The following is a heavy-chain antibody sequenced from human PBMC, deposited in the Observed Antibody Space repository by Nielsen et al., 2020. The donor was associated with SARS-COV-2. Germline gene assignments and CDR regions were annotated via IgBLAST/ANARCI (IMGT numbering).Heavy chain of an antibody. J-gene: IGHJ6*02. V-gene: IGHV4-30-4*01. Sequence: SETLSLTCTVSGGSISSGDYYWSWIRQPPGKGLGWIGYLYSSGSTYYHPSLKSRVTISVDTSKNQFSLKLSSVTAADTALYYCARERVGGITIFGVVTRYGMDVWGQGTTVTVSS. D-gene: IGHD3-3*01. CDR3: ARERVGGITIFGVVTRYGMDV. CDR1: GGSISSGDYY. CDR2: LYSSGST.